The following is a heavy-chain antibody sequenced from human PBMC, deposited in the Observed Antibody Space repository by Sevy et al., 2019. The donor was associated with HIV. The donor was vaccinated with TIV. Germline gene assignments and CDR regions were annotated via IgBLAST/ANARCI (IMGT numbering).Heavy chain of an antibody. J-gene: IGHJ6*02. V-gene: IGHV1-69*13. CDR2: IIPIFGTA. Sequence: ASVKVSCKASGGTFSSYAISWVRQAPGQGLEWMGGIIPIFGTANYAQKFQGRVTITADESTSTAYMELSSLRSEDTAVYYCATEYYGDYEVTKSNCYYYGMDVWGQGTTVTVSS. D-gene: IGHD4-17*01. CDR1: GGTFSSYA. CDR3: ATEYYGDYEVTKSNCYYYGMDV.